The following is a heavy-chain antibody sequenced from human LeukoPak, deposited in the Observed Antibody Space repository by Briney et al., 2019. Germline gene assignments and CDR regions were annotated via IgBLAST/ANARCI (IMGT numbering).Heavy chain of an antibody. CDR1: GFTFDDYA. CDR2: ISWNSGSI. V-gene: IGHV3-9*01. Sequence: GGSLRLSCAASGFTFDDYAMHWVRQAPGKGLEWVSGISWNSGSIGYADSVKGRFTISRDNAKNSLYLQMNSLRAEDTALYYCAKDRTAMVIQYYFDYWGQGTLVTVSS. CDR3: AKDRTAMVIQYYFDY. D-gene: IGHD5-18*01. J-gene: IGHJ4*02.